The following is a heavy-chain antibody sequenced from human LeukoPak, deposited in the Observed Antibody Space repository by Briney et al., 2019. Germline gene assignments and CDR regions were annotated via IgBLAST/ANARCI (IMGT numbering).Heavy chain of an antibody. D-gene: IGHD2-21*01. J-gene: IGHJ4*02. V-gene: IGHV3-74*01. CDR1: GFTFSSHW. Sequence: PGRSLRLSCAASGFTFSSHWMHWVRQAPGKGLVWVSGINSDGSNTNYADSVKGRFTISRDNAKNTLYLQMNSLRAEDTAVYYCVRAHFVAKGAFDYWGQGTLVTLSS. CDR2: INSDGSNT. CDR3: VRAHFVAKGAFDY.